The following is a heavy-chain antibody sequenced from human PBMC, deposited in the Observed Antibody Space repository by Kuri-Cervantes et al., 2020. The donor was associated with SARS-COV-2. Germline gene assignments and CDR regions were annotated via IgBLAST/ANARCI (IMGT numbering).Heavy chain of an antibody. CDR3: ASGLLYDSSVIGQAGSPRGGGIHY. CDR1: GFTFSNYW. D-gene: IGHD3-22*01. J-gene: IGHJ4*02. CDR2: INSDGSST. Sequence: GESLKISCAASGFTFSNYWMHWVRQAPGKGLVWVSRINSDGSSTSYADSVKGRFTISRDNAKNSLYLQMNSLRAEDTAVCYCASGLLYDSSVIGQAGSPRGGGIHYWGQGTLVTVSS. V-gene: IGHV3-74*01.